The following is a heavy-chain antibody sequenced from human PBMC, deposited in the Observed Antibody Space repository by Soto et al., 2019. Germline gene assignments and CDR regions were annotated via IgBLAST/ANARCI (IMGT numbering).Heavy chain of an antibody. V-gene: IGHV3-23*01. Sequence: GGSLRLSCAASGFTFSSYAMSWVRQAPGKGLEWVSAISGSGGSTYYADSVKGRFTISRDNSKNTLYLQMNSLRAEDTAVYYCAKVYSYSSSWCGDYYYGMDVWGQGTTVTVSS. CDR2: ISGSGGST. CDR1: GFTFSSYA. CDR3: AKVYSYSSSWCGDYYYGMDV. J-gene: IGHJ6*02. D-gene: IGHD6-13*01.